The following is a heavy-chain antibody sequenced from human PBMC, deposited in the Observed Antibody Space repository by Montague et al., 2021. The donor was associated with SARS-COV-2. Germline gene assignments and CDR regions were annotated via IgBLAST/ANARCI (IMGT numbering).Heavy chain of an antibody. CDR3: ARGLPVTTLFYYFGMDV. J-gene: IGHJ6*02. CDR1: GGSFSGNY. V-gene: IGHV4-34*01. CDR2: INHYGST. Sequence: SETPSLTCAVYGGSFSGNYWSWIRQPPGKGLEWIGEINHYGSTNYNPSLKNRVTMSIDTSKNQFSLRLSSVTAADTAVYYCARGLPVTTLFYYFGMDVWGQGTTVTVSS. D-gene: IGHD4-11*01.